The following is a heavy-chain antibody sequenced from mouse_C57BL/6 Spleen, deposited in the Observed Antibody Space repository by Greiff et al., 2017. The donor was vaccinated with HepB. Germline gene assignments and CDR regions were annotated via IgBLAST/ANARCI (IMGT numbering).Heavy chain of an antibody. Sequence: QVQLQQPGAELVRPGSSVKLSCKASGYTFTSYWMDWVKQRPGQGLEWIGNIYPSDSETHYNQKFKDKATLTVDKSSSTAYMQLSSLTSEDSAVYYCARWEIYSGNYEDYWGQGTTLTVSS. D-gene: IGHD2-1*01. CDR2: IYPSDSET. CDR1: GYTFTSYW. J-gene: IGHJ2*01. CDR3: ARWEIYSGNYEDY. V-gene: IGHV1-61*01.